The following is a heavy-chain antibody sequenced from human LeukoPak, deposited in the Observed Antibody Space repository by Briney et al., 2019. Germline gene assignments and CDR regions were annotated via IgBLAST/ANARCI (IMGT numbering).Heavy chain of an antibody. Sequence: PGGSLRLSCAASGFVFSSHAVSWVRQAPGKGLVWVSSINDSGDSTYYADSVKGRFTISRDNSENMVYLQMNSLRAEDTAIYYCAKAPSVVTFDYWGQGTLVTVSS. J-gene: IGHJ4*02. CDR2: INDSGDST. CDR1: GFVFSSHA. V-gene: IGHV3-23*01. D-gene: IGHD2-15*01. CDR3: AKAPSVVTFDY.